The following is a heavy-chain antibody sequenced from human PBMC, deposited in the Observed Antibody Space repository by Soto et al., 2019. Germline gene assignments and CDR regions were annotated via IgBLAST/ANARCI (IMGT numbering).Heavy chain of an antibody. Sequence: QAQLVESGGGVVQPGRSLRLSCAASGFTFSSYGMHWVRQASGTGLEWVAVISYDGGLQHYADSVKGRFTISRDNSKNMELLQMNSLRAEDTAVYYCVSDRGYGHASVPYSWGQGTLVSVSS. V-gene: IGHV3-30*03. D-gene: IGHD5-18*01. CDR2: ISYDGGLQ. J-gene: IGHJ4*02. CDR3: VSDRGYGHASVPYS. CDR1: GFTFSSYG.